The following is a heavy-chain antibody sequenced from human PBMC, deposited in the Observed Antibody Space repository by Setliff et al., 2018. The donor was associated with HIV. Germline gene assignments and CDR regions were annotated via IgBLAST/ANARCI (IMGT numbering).Heavy chain of an antibody. V-gene: IGHV1-69*05. D-gene: IGHD3-22*01. CDR3: ATYHYYDSSAYYVDLYYLDY. Sequence: SVKVSCKASGFTFNHYALSWVRQAPGQRPEWMGGTIPMSDIPNYAQKFQGRVTITTDESTNTVYMELSSLRSDDTAVYYCATYHYYDSSAYYVDLYYLDYWGQGTLVTVSS. CDR2: TIPMSDIP. J-gene: IGHJ4*02. CDR1: GFTFNHYA.